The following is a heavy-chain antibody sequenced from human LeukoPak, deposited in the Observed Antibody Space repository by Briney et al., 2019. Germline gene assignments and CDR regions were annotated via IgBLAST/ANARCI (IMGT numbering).Heavy chain of an antibody. CDR3: ARGVVVVPAAMLYSAFDI. Sequence: GRSLRLSCAASGFTFSSYGMHWVRQAPGKGLEWVAVIWYDGSNKYYADSVKGRFTISRDNSKNTLYLQMNSLRAEDTAVYYCARGVVVVPAAMLYSAFDIWGQGTMVTVSS. J-gene: IGHJ3*02. D-gene: IGHD2-2*01. CDR1: GFTFSSYG. V-gene: IGHV3-33*01. CDR2: IWYDGSNK.